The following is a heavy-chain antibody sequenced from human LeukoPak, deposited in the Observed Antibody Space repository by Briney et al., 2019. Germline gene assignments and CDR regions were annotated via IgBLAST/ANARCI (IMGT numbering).Heavy chain of an antibody. V-gene: IGHV1-18*01. D-gene: IGHD3-9*01. J-gene: IGHJ5*02. CDR3: AREDYDILTGYYERDNWFDP. CDR1: GYTFTSYG. Sequence: ASVKVSCKASGYTFTSYGISWVRQAPGQGLEWMGWISAYNGNTNYAQKLQGRVTMTTDTSTSTAYMELRSLRSDDTAVYYCAREDYDILTGYYERDNWFDPWGQGTLVTVSS. CDR2: ISAYNGNT.